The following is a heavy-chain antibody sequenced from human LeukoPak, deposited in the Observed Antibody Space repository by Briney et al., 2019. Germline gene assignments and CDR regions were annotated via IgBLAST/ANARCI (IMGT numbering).Heavy chain of an antibody. CDR3: ARSANYDSSGYLFDY. D-gene: IGHD3-22*01. J-gene: IGHJ4*02. CDR2: IDTSGQST. CDR1: GFTFNNYP. V-gene: IGHV3-23*01. Sequence: GGSLRLSCAASGFTFNNYPMAWVRQAPGKGLEWVSRIDTSGQSTFYADSVKGRFTISRDSSKNILYLQMNSLRAEDTAVYYCARSANYDSSGYLFDYWGQGTRVTVSS.